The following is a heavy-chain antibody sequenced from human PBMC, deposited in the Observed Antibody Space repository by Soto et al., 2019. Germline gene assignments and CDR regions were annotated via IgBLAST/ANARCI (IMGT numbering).Heavy chain of an antibody. CDR1: GFSVSSGGMG. CDR3: AHNNLWDDNGRFYRS. V-gene: IGHV2-5*01. CDR2: IYWNDDE. Sequence: SVPTLVNPTQTLTLTCTFSGFSVSSGGMGVGWIRQPPGAALEWLALIYWNDDERYNPSLKTRLTITKDTSKNQVVLTMTNRAPVDTAKYYCAHNNLWDDNGRFYRSWVPGTLDTVYS. D-gene: IGHD1-1*01. J-gene: IGHJ4*02.